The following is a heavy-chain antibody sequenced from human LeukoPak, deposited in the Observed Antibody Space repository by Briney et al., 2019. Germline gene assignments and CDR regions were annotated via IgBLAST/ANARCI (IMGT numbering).Heavy chain of an antibody. J-gene: IGHJ4*02. Sequence: PGGSLRLSCAASGFTFSSYAMSWLRQAPGKGLEWVSAISGSGGSTYYADSVKGRFTISRDNSKNTLYLQMNSLRAEDTAVYYCAKDLEVGRWELIIDCWGQGTLVTVSS. D-gene: IGHD1-26*01. CDR3: AKDLEVGRWELIIDC. V-gene: IGHV3-23*01. CDR1: GFTFSSYA. CDR2: ISGSGGST.